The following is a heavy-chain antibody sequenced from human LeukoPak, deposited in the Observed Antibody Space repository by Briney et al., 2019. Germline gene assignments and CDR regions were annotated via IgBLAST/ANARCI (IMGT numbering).Heavy chain of an antibody. CDR3: ANFDLATGGFDY. CDR2: ISGSGGST. CDR1: GFTFSTYS. D-gene: IGHD3-9*01. J-gene: IGHJ4*02. V-gene: IGHV3-23*01. Sequence: PGGSLRLSCAASGFTFSTYSMNWLRLAPGKGLEWVSAISGSGGSTYYADSVKGRFTISRDNSKNTLYLQMNSLRAEDTAVYYCANFDLATGGFDYWGQGTLVTVSS.